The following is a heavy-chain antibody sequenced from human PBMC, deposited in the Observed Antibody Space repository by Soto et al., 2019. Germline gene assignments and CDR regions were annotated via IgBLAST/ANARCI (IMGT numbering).Heavy chain of an antibody. Sequence: EVQLLESGGGLLQPGGSLRVSCAASGFMFSSYAMSWVRQAPGKGLEWVSSISGRGGSAFYAGSVKGRFTTSRDNSKSTLSLQLRRPTVEDTVGYYCVKGGRDTALGGLDFDYWVQGSLVSVSS. D-gene: IGHD5-18*01. J-gene: IGHJ4*02. CDR3: VKGGRDTALGGLDFDY. CDR1: GFMFSSYA. CDR2: ISGRGGSA. V-gene: IGHV3-23*01.